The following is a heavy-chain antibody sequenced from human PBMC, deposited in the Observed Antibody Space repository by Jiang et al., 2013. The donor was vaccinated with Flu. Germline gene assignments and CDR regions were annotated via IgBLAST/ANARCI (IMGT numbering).Heavy chain of an antibody. J-gene: IGHJ6*04. CDR3: AREGECGDYGRIYYYYYGMDV. CDR1: GGTFSSYA. Sequence: SGAEVKKPGSSVKVSCKASGGTFSSYAISWVRQAPGQGLEWMGGIIPTYGTANHAQKFQGRVTITADESTSTAYMELSSLRSEDTAVYYCAREGECGDYGRIYYYYYGMDVWGKGTTVTVSS. V-gene: IGHV1-69*01. D-gene: IGHD4-17*01. CDR2: IIPTYGTA.